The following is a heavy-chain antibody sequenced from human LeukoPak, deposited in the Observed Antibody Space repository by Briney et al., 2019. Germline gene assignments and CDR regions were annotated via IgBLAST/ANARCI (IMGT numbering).Heavy chain of an antibody. CDR3: ARDYDYYDSSGYYNYFDY. J-gene: IGHJ4*02. D-gene: IGHD3-22*01. CDR1: GGSFSGYY. Sequence: PSETLSLTCAVYGGSFSGYYWSWIGPPPGKGLEWIGEINHSGSTNYNPSLKSRVTISVDTSKNQFSLKLSSVTAADTAVYYCARDYDYYDSSGYYNYFDYWGQGTLVTVSS. CDR2: INHSGST. V-gene: IGHV4-34*01.